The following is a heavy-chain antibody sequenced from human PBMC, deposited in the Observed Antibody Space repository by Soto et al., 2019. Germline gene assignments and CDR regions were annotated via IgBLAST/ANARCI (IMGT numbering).Heavy chain of an antibody. CDR1: GFTFDDYT. CDR2: ISWDGGST. CDR3: ANEGGFCTNGVCYGFFWFDP. V-gene: IGHV3-43*01. J-gene: IGHJ5*02. D-gene: IGHD2-8*01. Sequence: GGSLRLSCAASGFTFDDYTMHWVRQAPGKGLEWVSLISWDGGSTYYADSVKGRFTISRDNSKNSLYLQMNSLRTEDTALYYCANEGGFCTNGVCYGFFWFDPWGQGTLVTVSS.